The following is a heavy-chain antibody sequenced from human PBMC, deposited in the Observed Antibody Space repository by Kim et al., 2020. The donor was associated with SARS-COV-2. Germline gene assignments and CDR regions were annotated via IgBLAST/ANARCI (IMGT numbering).Heavy chain of an antibody. CDR3: TTVSRYLWLRVAQRPDAFDI. J-gene: IGHJ3*02. Sequence: GGSLRLSCAASGFTFSNAWMSWVRQAPGKGLEWVGRIKSKTDGGTTDYAAPVKGRFTISRDDSKNTLYLQMNSLKTEDTAVYYCTTVSRYLWLRVAQRPDAFDIWGQGTMVTVSS. D-gene: IGHD5-12*01. CDR1: GFTFSNAW. V-gene: IGHV3-15*01. CDR2: IKSKTDGGTT.